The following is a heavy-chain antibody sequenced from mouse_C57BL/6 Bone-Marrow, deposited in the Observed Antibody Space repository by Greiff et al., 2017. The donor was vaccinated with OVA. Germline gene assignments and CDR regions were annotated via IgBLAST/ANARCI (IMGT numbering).Heavy chain of an antibody. CDR2: INPNNGGN. V-gene: IGHV1-18*01. D-gene: IGHD2-5*01. CDR1: GYTFTDYN. CDR3: ARRTYSNLFAY. J-gene: IGHJ3*01. Sequence: EVKLVESGPELVKPGASVKIPCKASGYTFTDYNMDWVKQSHGKSLEWIGDINPNNGGNIYNQKFKGKATLTVDKSSSTAYMELRSLTAEDTAVYYCARRTYSNLFAYWGQGTLVTVSA.